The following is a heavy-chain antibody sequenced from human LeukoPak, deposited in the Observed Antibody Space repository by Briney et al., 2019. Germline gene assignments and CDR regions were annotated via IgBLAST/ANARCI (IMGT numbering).Heavy chain of an antibody. CDR2: ISGSGGST. V-gene: IGHV3-23*01. D-gene: IGHD6-19*01. J-gene: IGHJ4*02. Sequence: PGGSLRLSCAASGFTFSSYWMSWVRQAPGKGLEWVSAISGSGGSTYYADSVKGRFTISRDNSKNTLYLQMTSLRAEDTAVYYCAKGDYWQWPVCLDYWGQGTLVTVSS. CDR3: AKGDYWQWPVCLDY. CDR1: GFTFSSYW.